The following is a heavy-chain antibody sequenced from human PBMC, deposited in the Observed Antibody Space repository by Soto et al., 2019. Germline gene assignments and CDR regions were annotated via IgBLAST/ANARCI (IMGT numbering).Heavy chain of an antibody. CDR3: ARDNCGGDCSDAFDI. J-gene: IGHJ3*02. D-gene: IGHD2-21*02. CDR1: GYTFTSYA. CDR2: INAGNGNT. Sequence: QVQLVQSGAEEKKPGASVKVSCKASGYTFTSYAMHWVRQAPGQRLEWMGWINAGNGNTKYSQKFQGRVTITRDTAASTGYMERSSLRSEDTAVYYCARDNCGGDCSDAFDIWGQGTMVTVSS. V-gene: IGHV1-3*05.